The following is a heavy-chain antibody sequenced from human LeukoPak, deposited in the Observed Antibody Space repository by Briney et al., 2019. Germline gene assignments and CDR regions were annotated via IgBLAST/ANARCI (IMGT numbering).Heavy chain of an antibody. V-gene: IGHV4-59*01. D-gene: IGHD2-2*01. CDR1: GGSISSYY. CDR2: IYYSGST. J-gene: IGHJ4*02. CDR3: ARGVVPAAIDY. Sequence: PSETLSLTCTVSGGSISSYYWSWIRQPPGKGLEWIGYIYYSGSTNYNPSLKSRVTISVDTSKNQFSLKLSSVTAADTAVYYCARGVVPAAIDYCGQGTLVTVSS.